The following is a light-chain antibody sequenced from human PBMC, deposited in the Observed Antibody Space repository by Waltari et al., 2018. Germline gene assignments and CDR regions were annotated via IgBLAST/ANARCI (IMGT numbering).Light chain of an antibody. CDR2: KNN. V-gene: IGLV1-47*01. CDR3: TAWDDSLTGVL. CDR1: SSNLGSNF. Sequence: QAVLTQPPSASGTPGQRVSISCSGGSSNLGSNFVYWYQQLPGMAPKLLIYKNNRRPSGVPDRFSGSKSGTSASLVISGLRSEDEAHYYCTAWDDSLTGVLFGEGTKLTV. J-gene: IGLJ2*01.